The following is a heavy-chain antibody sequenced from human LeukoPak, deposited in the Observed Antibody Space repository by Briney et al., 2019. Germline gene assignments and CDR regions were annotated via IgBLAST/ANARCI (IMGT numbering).Heavy chain of an antibody. V-gene: IGHV1-46*01. J-gene: IGHJ4*02. CDR1: GYTFTSYY. CDR3: VRDPNDFWSGYYRFDY. D-gene: IGHD3-3*01. CDR2: INPSGGST. Sequence: GASVKVSCKASGYTFTSYYMHWVRQAPGQGLEWMGIINPSGGSTSYAQKFQGRVTMTRDTSTSTVYMELSSLRSEDTAVYYCVRDPNDFWSGYYRFDYWGQGTLVTVSS.